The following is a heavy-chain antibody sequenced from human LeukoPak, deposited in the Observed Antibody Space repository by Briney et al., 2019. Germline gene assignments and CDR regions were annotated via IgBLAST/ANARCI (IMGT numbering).Heavy chain of an antibody. V-gene: IGHV3-30*18. CDR2: ISYDGSNK. CDR3: AKVSLAVGNRGYYYYGMDV. Sequence: PGGSLRLSCAASGFTFSSYGMHWVRQAPGKGLEWVAVISYDGSNKYYADSVKGRFTISRDNSKNTLYLQMNSLRAEDTAVYYCAKVSLAVGNRGYYYYGMDVWGQGTTVTVSS. D-gene: IGHD6-19*01. J-gene: IGHJ6*02. CDR1: GFTFSSYG.